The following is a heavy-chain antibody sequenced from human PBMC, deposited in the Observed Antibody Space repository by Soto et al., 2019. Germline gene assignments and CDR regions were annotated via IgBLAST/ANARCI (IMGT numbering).Heavy chain of an antibody. D-gene: IGHD3-3*01. Sequence: ASVKVSCKASGYTFTTYYMHWVRQAPGQGLEWMGLINPSGGSTSYAQKFQGRVTMTRDTSTSTVYMELSSLRSEDTAVYYCARDRTHHYDSWIAYNPAGNDYIGVWGQGTMVTVSS. CDR2: INPSGGST. CDR1: GYTFTTYY. J-gene: IGHJ6*02. V-gene: IGHV1-46*01. CDR3: ARDRTHHYDSWIAYNPAGNDYIGV.